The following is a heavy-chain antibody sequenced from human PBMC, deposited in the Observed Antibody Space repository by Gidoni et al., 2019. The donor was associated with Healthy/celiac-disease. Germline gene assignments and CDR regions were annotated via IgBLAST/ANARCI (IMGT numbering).Heavy chain of an antibody. V-gene: IGHV3-11*01. J-gene: IGHJ4*02. CDR2: ISSSGSTI. Sequence: QVQLVASGGGLVKPGGSLRRSCAASGFTFSDYYMLWIRQAPGKGLGLVSYISSSGSTIYYADAVKGRFTISRDNAKNSLYLQMNSLRAEDTAVYYCARETGRGYSYGNGDYWGQGTLVTVSS. CDR3: ARETGRGYSYGNGDY. CDR1: GFTFSDYY. D-gene: IGHD5-18*01.